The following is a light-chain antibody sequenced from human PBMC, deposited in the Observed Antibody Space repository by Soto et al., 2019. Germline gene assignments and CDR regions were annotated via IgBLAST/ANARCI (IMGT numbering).Light chain of an antibody. CDR3: NSYTSSNTYV. Sequence: QSALTQPASVSGSPGQSITISCTGTSSDIGSYNYVSWYQHYPGKAPKLMIYDVSNRPSGVSSRFSGSKSGNAASLTISGLQAEDEADYYCNSYTSSNTYVFGTGTQLTVL. CDR1: SSDIGSYNY. CDR2: DVS. V-gene: IGLV2-14*03. J-gene: IGLJ7*01.